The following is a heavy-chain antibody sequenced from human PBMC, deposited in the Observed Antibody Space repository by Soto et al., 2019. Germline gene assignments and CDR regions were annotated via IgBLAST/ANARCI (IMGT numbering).Heavy chain of an antibody. Sequence: QVQLEQSGGEVKKPGSSVKVSCKASRVTFSKFIVTWVRQAPGLGLEWVGGIIPIFGTANYAQKFQGRVTITADESTSTSYMEMNNLRSEDTAGYYCVKVRYSSPMGYYYGMDVWGQGTTVTVSS. D-gene: IGHD6-19*01. CDR1: RVTFSKFI. J-gene: IGHJ6*02. CDR3: VKVRYSSPMGYYYGMDV. CDR2: IIPIFGTA. V-gene: IGHV1-69*01.